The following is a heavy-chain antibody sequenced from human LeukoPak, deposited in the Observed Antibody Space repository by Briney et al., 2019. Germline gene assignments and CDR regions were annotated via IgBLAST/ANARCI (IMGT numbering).Heavy chain of an antibody. Sequence: HAGGSLRLSCAASGFTFSSYGMHWVRQAPGKGLEWVTFIRYDGTNEYYADSVRGRFTISRDSSKNTLYLQMNSLRPEDTAVYYCARVEAVYYYGSASPYSPYWGQGTLVTVSS. CDR1: GFTFSSYG. V-gene: IGHV3-30*02. J-gene: IGHJ4*02. CDR2: IRYDGTNE. D-gene: IGHD3-10*01. CDR3: ARVEAVYYYGSASPYSPY.